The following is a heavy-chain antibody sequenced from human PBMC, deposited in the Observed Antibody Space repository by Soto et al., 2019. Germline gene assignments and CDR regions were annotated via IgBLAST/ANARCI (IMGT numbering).Heavy chain of an antibody. CDR1: GGTFSSYA. CDR2: IIPIFGTA. J-gene: IGHJ6*04. V-gene: IGHV1-69*13. Sequence: SVKVSCKASGGTFSSYAISWVRQAPGQGLEWMGGIIPIFGTANYAQKFQGRVTITADESTSTAYMELSSLRSEDTAVYYCAREPYEGSSTFYYYYYGMGVWGEGTTVTVSS. D-gene: IGHD6-6*01. CDR3: AREPYEGSSTFYYYYYGMGV.